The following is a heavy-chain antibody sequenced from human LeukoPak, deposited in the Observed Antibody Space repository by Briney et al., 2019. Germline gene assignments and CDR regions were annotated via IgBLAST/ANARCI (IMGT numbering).Heavy chain of an antibody. V-gene: IGHV5-51*01. J-gene: IGHJ4*02. CDR3: ARHLDGCNPFDY. D-gene: IGHD5-24*01. CDR1: GYSFSSYW. Sequence: KVGESLKISCKGSGYSFSSYWIAWVRQMPGKGLEYMGIINPGNSDIRYSPSFQGQVTISADKSISTAYLEWSSLKASDTAMYYCARHLDGCNPFDYWGQGTPVTVSS. CDR2: INPGNSDI.